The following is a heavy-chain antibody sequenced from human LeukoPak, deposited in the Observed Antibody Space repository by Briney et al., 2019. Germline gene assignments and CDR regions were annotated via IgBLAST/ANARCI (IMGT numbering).Heavy chain of an antibody. D-gene: IGHD3-9*01. Sequence: GGSLRLSCAASGFTFSSYTMNWVRQAPGKGLEWVSSISSSSSTIYYADSVKGRFTISRDNAKNSLYLQMNSLRAEDTAVYYCARDDILTGYYPKYYFDYWGQGTLVTVSS. J-gene: IGHJ4*02. V-gene: IGHV3-48*04. CDR3: ARDDILTGYYPKYYFDY. CDR1: GFTFSSYT. CDR2: ISSSSSTI.